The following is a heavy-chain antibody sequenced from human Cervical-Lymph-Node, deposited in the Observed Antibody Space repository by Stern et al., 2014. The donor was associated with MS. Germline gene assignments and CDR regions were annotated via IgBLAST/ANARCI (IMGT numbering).Heavy chain of an antibody. CDR3: ASAHPATRRGYKGMNV. Sequence: QMQLVQSGSEVRKPGSSVTVTCKASGGTFRSFAVNWVRQAPGQGLEWVGGIIPVFGTPTYAQKFQGRITVISDESTNTVYLELSRLTSDDTATYFCASAHPATRRGYKGMNVWGQGTTIAVSS. CDR1: GGTFRSFA. V-gene: IGHV1-69*01. CDR2: IIPVFGTP. D-gene: IGHD2-2*01. J-gene: IGHJ6*02.